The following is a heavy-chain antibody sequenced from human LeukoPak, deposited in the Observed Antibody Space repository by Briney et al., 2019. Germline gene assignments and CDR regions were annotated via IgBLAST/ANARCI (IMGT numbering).Heavy chain of an antibody. CDR1: GYTFTGYY. V-gene: IGHV1-2*02. CDR2: IIPNSGGT. Sequence: ASVKVSCKASGYTFTGYYIHWVRQAPGQGLEWVGWIIPNSGGTNYAQKFQGRVTMTRDTSISTAYMELSRLRSGDTAVYYCARDENYDSSGYLFDYWGQGTLVTVSS. CDR3: ARDENYDSSGYLFDY. J-gene: IGHJ4*02. D-gene: IGHD3-22*01.